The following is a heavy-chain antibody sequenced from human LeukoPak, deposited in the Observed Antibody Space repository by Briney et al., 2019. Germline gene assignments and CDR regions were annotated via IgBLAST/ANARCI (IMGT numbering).Heavy chain of an antibody. J-gene: IGHJ5*02. CDR3: ARHRYSSGNWFDP. CDR2: IYYSGST. Sequence: PSETLSLTCTVSGGSMSPYHWGWIRQPPGKGLEWTGYIYYSGSTNYNPSLKSRVTISVDTSKNQFSLNLSSVTAADTAVYYCARHRYSSGNWFDPWGQGTLVTVSS. CDR1: GGSMSPYH. D-gene: IGHD6-25*01. V-gene: IGHV4-59*08.